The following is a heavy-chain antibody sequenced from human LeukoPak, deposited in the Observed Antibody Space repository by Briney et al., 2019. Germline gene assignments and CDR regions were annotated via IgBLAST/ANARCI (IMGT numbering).Heavy chain of an antibody. J-gene: IGHJ4*02. CDR2: ISYDGSNK. CDR3: AKGLEFDY. V-gene: IGHV3-30*18. Sequence: PGGSLRLSCAASGFTFSSYGMHWVRQAPGKGLEWVAVISYDGSNKYYADSVKGRFTISRDNSKNTLYLQMNSLRAEDTAVYYCAKGLEFDYWGQGTPVTVSS. CDR1: GFTFSSYG. D-gene: IGHD6-6*01.